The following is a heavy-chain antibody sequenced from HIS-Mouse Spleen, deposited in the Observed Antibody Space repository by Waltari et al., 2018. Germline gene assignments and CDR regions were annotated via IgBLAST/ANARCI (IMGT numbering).Heavy chain of an antibody. J-gene: IGHJ4*02. CDR3: ARGRSSSPY. V-gene: IGHV3-7*01. D-gene: IGHD6-6*01. CDR2: IKQDGSGK. Sequence: EVQLVESGGGLVQPGGSWRLACAAAGFTFSSDWMGWVRRAPGKRLEWVANIKQDGSGKSYWDSVKGRFTISRDNAKNSLYLQMNSLRAEDTAVYYCARGRSSSPYWGQGTLVTVSS. CDR1: GFTFSSDW.